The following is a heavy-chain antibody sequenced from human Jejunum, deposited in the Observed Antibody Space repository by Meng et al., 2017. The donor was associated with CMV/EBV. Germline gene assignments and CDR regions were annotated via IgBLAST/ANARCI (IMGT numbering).Heavy chain of an antibody. CDR2: ITYDGSNK. J-gene: IGHJ3*02. CDR3: AKGAVAGERSAFDI. Sequence: SGFTLSRYGIHWVRQAPGKGLEWVAVITYDGSNKYYVDSVKGRFTISRDNSKNTVYLQMNSLRAEDTAVYYCAKGAVAGERSAFDIWGQGTMVTVSS. CDR1: GFTLSRYG. D-gene: IGHD6-19*01. V-gene: IGHV3-30*18.